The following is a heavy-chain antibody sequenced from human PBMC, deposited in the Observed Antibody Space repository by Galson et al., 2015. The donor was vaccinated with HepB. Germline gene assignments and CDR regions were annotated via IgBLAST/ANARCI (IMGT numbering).Heavy chain of an antibody. CDR3: ASDAWVDY. V-gene: IGHV3-48*01. D-gene: IGHD7-27*01. CDR1: RFTFSFYT. Sequence: SLRLSCAASRFTFSFYTMTWVRQAPGKGLEWISHISSDGGSKYYADSVKGRFSISRDNAKTTLYPQMNNLRAKDTAVYYCASDAWVDYWGQGSLVTVSS. J-gene: IGHJ4*02. CDR2: ISSDGGSK.